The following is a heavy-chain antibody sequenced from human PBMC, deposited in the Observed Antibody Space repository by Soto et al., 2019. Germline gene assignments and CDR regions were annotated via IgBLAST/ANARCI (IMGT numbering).Heavy chain of an antibody. CDR3: ATRGVPRVNSGYPSGISGAFDI. V-gene: IGHV4-31*03. D-gene: IGHD3-22*01. J-gene: IGHJ3*02. Sequence: SETLSLTCTVSGGSISSGGYYWSWIRQHPGKGLEWIGYIYYSGSTYYNPSLKSRVTISVDTSKNQFSLKLSSVTAADTAVYYCATRGVPRVNSGYPSGISGAFDIWGQGTMVTVSS. CDR1: GGSISSGGYY. CDR2: IYYSGST.